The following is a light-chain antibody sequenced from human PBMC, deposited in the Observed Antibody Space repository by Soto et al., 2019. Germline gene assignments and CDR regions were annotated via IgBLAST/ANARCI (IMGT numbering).Light chain of an antibody. CDR1: SINIGGENV. CDR3: CSYARPTPHV. Sequence: QSVLTQPASVSGSPGQSITISSSGTSINIGGENVVSWYQQHPGKAAKVIVYEGIKRPSGVSDRFSGSTSCSTAPITLSGPQAEDEADFYRCSYARPTPHVFGRGTPVTV. V-gene: IGLV2-23*01. J-gene: IGLJ1*01. CDR2: EGI.